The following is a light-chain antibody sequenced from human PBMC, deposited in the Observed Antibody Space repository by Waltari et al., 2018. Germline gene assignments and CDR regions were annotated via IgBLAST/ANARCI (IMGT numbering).Light chain of an antibody. J-gene: IGKJ1*01. Sequence: EIVLTQSPGTLSLSPGERATLSCRASQSIDSTYLALYQQKPGQPPRLLIYGASNRATGISDRFSGSVSGTDFTLTISRLDPEDFAVYYCQYYDSSPLWTFGQGTKVEIK. CDR1: QSIDSTY. V-gene: IGKV3-20*01. CDR3: QYYDSSPLWT. CDR2: GAS.